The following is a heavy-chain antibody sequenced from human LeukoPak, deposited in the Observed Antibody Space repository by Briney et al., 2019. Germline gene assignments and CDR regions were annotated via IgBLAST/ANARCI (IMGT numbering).Heavy chain of an antibody. CDR2: INPNSGGT. D-gene: IGHD1-26*01. Sequence: ASVKVSCKASGSTFTDYYMHWVRQAPGQGLEWMGWINPNSGGTNFAQKFRGRVTMTRDTSISTAYMALNRLRSDHTAVYYCARAYSGTYGLGYYYMDVWGKGTTVTVSS. V-gene: IGHV1-2*02. CDR1: GSTFTDYY. CDR3: ARAYSGTYGLGYYYMDV. J-gene: IGHJ6*03.